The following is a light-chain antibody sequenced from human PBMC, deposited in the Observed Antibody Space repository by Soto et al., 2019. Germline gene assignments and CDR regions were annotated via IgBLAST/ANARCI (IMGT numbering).Light chain of an antibody. Sequence: IVLTQSPGTLSLSPGERATLSCRASQSVSSSYLAWYQQKPGQAARLLIYGASRRATGIPDRFSGSGSGTDFTLTISRLEPEDFAVYYCQQYGSSPRFTFGPGTKVDIK. V-gene: IGKV3-20*01. CDR2: GAS. CDR1: QSVSSSY. J-gene: IGKJ3*01. CDR3: QQYGSSPRFT.